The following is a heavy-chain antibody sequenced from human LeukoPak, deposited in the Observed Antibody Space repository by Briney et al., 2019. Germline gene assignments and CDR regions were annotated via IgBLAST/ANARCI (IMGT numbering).Heavy chain of an antibody. J-gene: IGHJ4*02. V-gene: IGHV4-39*07. D-gene: IGHD2-21*02. CDR2: INHSGST. CDR1: GGSISSSSYY. Sequence: SETLSLTCTVSGGSISSSSYYWSWIRQPPGKGLGWIGEINHSGSTNYNPSLKSRVTISVDTSKNQFSLRLSSVTAADTAVYYCARGGFYCGGDCYVDYWGQGTLVTVSS. CDR3: ARGGFYCGGDCYVDY.